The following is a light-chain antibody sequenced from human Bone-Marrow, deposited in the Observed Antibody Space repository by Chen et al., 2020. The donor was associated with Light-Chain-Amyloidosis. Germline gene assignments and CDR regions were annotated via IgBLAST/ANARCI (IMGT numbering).Light chain of an antibody. J-gene: IGKJ4*01. CDR3: QQYGTSPLT. CDR2: GSS. V-gene: IGKV3-20*01. CDR1: QTISSNY. Sequence: EIVLTQSPGTLSLSPGEGANLSFRASQTISSNYLTWYQQKFGQAPRLLISGSSSRANGIPDRFTGSGSGTDFTHPINRLEPEEFAMYYCQQYGTSPLTFGGGTKVEIK.